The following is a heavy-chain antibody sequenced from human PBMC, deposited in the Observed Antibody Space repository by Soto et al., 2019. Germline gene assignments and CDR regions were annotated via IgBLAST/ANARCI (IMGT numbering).Heavy chain of an antibody. Sequence: HLGGSLRLSCAASGFTVSTKYMSWVRQAPGKGLEWVSVIYSGGSTFYADSVRGRFTISRDNSKNTVNLQMNSLRAEDTAVYYCARDTWAADYWGQGTLVTVSS. V-gene: IGHV3-66*01. J-gene: IGHJ4*02. CDR1: GFTVSTKY. CDR2: IYSGGST. D-gene: IGHD3-16*01. CDR3: ARDTWAADY.